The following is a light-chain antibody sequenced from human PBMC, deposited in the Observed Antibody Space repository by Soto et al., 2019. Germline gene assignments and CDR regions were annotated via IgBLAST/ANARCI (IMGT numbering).Light chain of an antibody. CDR1: QSVSIK. CDR3: QQYGSSPPWT. V-gene: IGKV3-20*01. J-gene: IGKJ1*01. CDR2: DTS. Sequence: EIVFTQSPATLSLTPGERATLSCRASQSVSIKLAWYQQKPGQAPRLLIYDTSTRATGIPDRFSGSGSGTDFTLTISRLEPEDFAVYYCQQYGSSPPWTFGQGTKVDIK.